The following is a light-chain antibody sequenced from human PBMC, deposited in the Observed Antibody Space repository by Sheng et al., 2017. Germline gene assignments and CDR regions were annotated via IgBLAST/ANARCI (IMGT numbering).Light chain of an antibody. V-gene: IGKV3-11*01. J-gene: IGKJ4*01. CDR2: DAS. CDR3: QQYDTSLL. CDR1: QSVSSY. Sequence: EIVLTQSPATLSLSPGERATLSCRASQSVSSYLAWYQQRPGQAPRLLIYDASNRATGIPARFSGSGSGTDFTLTVSSLEPEDFAVYYCQQYDTSLLFGGGTKVEI.